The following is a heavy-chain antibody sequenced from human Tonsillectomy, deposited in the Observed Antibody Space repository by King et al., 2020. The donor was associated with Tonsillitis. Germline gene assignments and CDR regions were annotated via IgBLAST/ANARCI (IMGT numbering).Heavy chain of an antibody. D-gene: IGHD2-8*02. CDR3: VNGCLYCTGCVCRYYSYYLDV. CDR1: GFTFSDYA. V-gene: IGHV3-64D*06. CDR2: ISSVGGNK. Sequence: VQLVESGGGLVQPGGSLRLSCSASGFTFSDYAMHWVRQAPGRGLEDVSDISSVGGNKYYADSVKGRFTISRDNSKNTLYLQMSSLRAADTAVYYCVNGCLYCTGCVCRYYSYYLDVWGKGTAVTVPS. J-gene: IGHJ6*03.